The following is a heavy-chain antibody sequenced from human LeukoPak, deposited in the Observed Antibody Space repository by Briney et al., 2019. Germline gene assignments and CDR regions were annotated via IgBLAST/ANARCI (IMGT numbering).Heavy chain of an antibody. CDR1: GYTFTSYG. D-gene: IGHD2-2*01. V-gene: IGHV1-18*01. CDR3: ARDIVVVPAANTKSNYYYGMDV. Sequence: ASVKVSCKASGYTFTSYGISWVRQAPGQGLEWVGWISAYNGNTNYAQKLQGRVTMTTDTSTSTAYMELRSLRSDDTAVYYCARDIVVVPAANTKSNYYYGMDVWGQGTTVTVSS. J-gene: IGHJ6*02. CDR2: ISAYNGNT.